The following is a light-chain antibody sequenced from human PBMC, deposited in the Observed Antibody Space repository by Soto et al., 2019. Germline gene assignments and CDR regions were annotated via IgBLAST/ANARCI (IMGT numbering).Light chain of an antibody. CDR3: SSYPSSITPYV. Sequence: QSVLTQPASVSGSPGQSITISCTRTITDIAAYNYVSLYQQHPGKAPKLLIYGVSCRPSGVSNRFSGSKSGNAAYLTISGLQADDEAEYYCSSYPSSITPYVFGTGTKVTV. CDR1: ITDIAAYNY. CDR2: GVS. J-gene: IGLJ1*01. V-gene: IGLV2-14*01.